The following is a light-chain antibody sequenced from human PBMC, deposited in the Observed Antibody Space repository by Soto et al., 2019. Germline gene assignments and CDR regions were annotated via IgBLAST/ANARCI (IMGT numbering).Light chain of an antibody. Sequence: ETVLMQSPGTLSLSPGERATLSCRASQSVSSSDLAWYQQKSGQAPRLLIYSASSRATGIPDRFSGSGSGTDFTLTISRLEPEDFAVYYCQQYGSSPYTFGLGTKLEIK. CDR3: QQYGSSPYT. CDR2: SAS. V-gene: IGKV3-20*01. CDR1: QSVSSSD. J-gene: IGKJ2*01.